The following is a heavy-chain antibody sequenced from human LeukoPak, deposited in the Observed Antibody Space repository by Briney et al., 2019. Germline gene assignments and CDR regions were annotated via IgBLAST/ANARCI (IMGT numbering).Heavy chain of an antibody. D-gene: IGHD6-13*01. J-gene: IGHJ4*02. V-gene: IGHV1-69*04. Sequence: SVKVSCKASGGTFSSYAISWVRQAPGQGLEWMGRIIPILGIANYAQKFQGRVTITADKSTSTAYMGLSSLRSEDTAVYYCARDSDSSSFDYWGQGTLVTVSS. CDR2: IIPILGIA. CDR1: GGTFSSYA. CDR3: ARDSDSSSFDY.